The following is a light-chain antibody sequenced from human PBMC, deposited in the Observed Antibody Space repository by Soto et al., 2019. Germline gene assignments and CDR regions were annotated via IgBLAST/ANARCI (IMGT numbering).Light chain of an antibody. V-gene: IGKV1-5*01. Sequence: DIQMTQSPSTLSASVGDRVTITCRASQSISSWLAWYQQKPGKAPKLLIYDASSLESGVPSRFSGSGSGTEFTLIISSLQPDDFATYYCQQYKSYSPRTFGQGTKVEIK. J-gene: IGKJ1*01. CDR1: QSISSW. CDR3: QQYKSYSPRT. CDR2: DAS.